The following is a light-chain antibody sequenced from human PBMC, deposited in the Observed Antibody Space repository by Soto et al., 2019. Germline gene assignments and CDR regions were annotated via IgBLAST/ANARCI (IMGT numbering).Light chain of an antibody. V-gene: IGKV3-20*01. CDR3: HQYGSSPRFT. CDR1: QSVSSSY. CDR2: GAS. Sequence: EIVLTQSPGTLSLSPGERATLSCRASQSVSSSYLAWYQQKPGQAPRLLIYGASSRATGIPDRFSGSGSGTDFTLTISRREPEDFVVYYCHQYGSSPRFTFGPGTKVDIK. J-gene: IGKJ3*01.